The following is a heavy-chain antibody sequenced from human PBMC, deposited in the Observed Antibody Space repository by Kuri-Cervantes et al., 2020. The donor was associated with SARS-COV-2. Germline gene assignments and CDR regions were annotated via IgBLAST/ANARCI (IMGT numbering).Heavy chain of an antibody. CDR3: ASHDSLRYFDWLDY. D-gene: IGHD3-9*01. CDR2: ISSSGSTI. CDR1: GFTFSDYY. Sequence: GGSLRLSCAASGFTFSDYYMSWIRQAPGKGLEWVSYISSSGSTIYYADSVKGRFTISRDNAKNSLYLQMSSLRAEDTAVYYCASHDSLRYFDWLDYWGQGTLVTVSS. V-gene: IGHV3-11*04. J-gene: IGHJ4*02.